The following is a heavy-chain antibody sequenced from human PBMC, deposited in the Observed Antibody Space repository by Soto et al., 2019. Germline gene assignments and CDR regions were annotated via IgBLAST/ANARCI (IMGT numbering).Heavy chain of an antibody. J-gene: IGHJ4*02. CDR3: ARRYSSGWWEYFDY. CDR1: GYTFSNFW. V-gene: IGHV5-51*01. Sequence: GESLKISCQCSGYTFSNFWIGWVRQLPGKGLEWMGIIYPGDHETRYSPSFHGKVTISADKSINTAYLQWNSLEASDTAMYYCARRYSSGWWEYFDYWGQGTLVTVPS. CDR2: IYPGDHET. D-gene: IGHD6-19*01.